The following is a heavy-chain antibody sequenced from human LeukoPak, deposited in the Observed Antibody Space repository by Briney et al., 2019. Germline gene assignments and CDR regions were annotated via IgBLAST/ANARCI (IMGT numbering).Heavy chain of an antibody. CDR2: IKSKIDGGTI. V-gene: IGHV3-15*01. J-gene: IGHJ4*02. Sequence: GGSLRLSCAASEFTFSNYWMTWVRQSPGKGLEWVGRIKSKIDGGTIDYAAPVKGRFTISRDDSRNTLYLQMNSLKTEDTAVYYCTTRRQDGWWGQGTLVTVSS. D-gene: IGHD2-15*01. CDR3: TTRRQDGW. CDR1: EFTFSNYW.